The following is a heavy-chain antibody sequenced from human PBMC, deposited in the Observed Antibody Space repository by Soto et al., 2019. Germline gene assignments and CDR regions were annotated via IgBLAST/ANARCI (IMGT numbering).Heavy chain of an antibody. V-gene: IGHV4-39*01. Sequence: QLQLQESGPGLVKPSETLSLTCTVSGGSISSSSYYWGWIRQPPGKGLEWIGSIYYSGSTYYNPSLKSRVTISVDTSKNQFSLKLSSVTAADTAVYYCARVSCSSTSCYLDVWGKGTTVTVSS. D-gene: IGHD2-2*01. J-gene: IGHJ6*04. CDR3: ARVSCSSTSCYLDV. CDR2: IYYSGST. CDR1: GGSISSSSYY.